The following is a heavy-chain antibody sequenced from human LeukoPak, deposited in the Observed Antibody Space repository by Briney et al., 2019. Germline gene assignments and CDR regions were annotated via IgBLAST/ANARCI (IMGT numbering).Heavy chain of an antibody. J-gene: IGHJ5*02. CDR1: GSTFSDYY. V-gene: IGHV3-11*06. CDR2: ISSSSYT. CDR3: AGYSSSWDNWFDP. Sequence: GGSLRLSCAASGSTFSDYYMSWIRQAPGKGLEWVSYISSSSYTNYADSVKGRFTISRDNAKNSLYLQMNSLRAEDTAVYYCAGYSSSWDNWFDPWGQGTLVTVSS. D-gene: IGHD6-13*01.